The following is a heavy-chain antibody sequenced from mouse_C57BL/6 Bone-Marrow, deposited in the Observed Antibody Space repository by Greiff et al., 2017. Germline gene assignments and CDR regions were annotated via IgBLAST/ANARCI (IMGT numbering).Heavy chain of an antibody. CDR2: INPSTGGT. CDR1: GYSFTGYY. D-gene: IGHD3-2*02. J-gene: IGHJ2*01. CDR3: ARLETAQAYYFDY. Sequence: EVQLQQSGPELVKPGASVKISCKASGYSFTGYYMNWVKQSPEKSLEWIGEINPSTGGTTYNQKFKAKATLTVDKSSSTAYMQLKSLTSEESAVYNWARLETAQAYYFDYWGQGTTLTVSS. V-gene: IGHV1-42*01.